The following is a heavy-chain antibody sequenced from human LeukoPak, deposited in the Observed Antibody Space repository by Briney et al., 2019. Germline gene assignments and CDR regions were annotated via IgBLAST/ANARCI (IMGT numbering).Heavy chain of an antibody. CDR3: AKDRVDGSGSQFDS. V-gene: IGHV3-23*01. D-gene: IGHD3-10*01. CDR2: ISGSGAMT. Sequence: PGGSLRLSCVGSGFNFMQYGMMWVRQAPGKGLEWVSSISGSGAMTYYGDSVKGRFTISRDNAMDTLYLQMNSLRADDTAVYYCAKDRVDGSGSQFDSWGQGSLVIVSS. J-gene: IGHJ4*02. CDR1: GFNFMQYG.